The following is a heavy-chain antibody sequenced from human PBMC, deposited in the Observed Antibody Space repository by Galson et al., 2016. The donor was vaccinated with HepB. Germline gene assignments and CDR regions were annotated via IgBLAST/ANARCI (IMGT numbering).Heavy chain of an antibody. D-gene: IGHD3-10*01. CDR3: VKGAYGSGTYVDYYYYYGMDV. CDR2: IRRLGDTP. J-gene: IGHJ6*02. V-gene: IGHV3-64D*08. Sequence: SLRLSCAASGFSLISYAMHWVRQAPGKGLEYVSGIRRLGDTPRYTESVKDRFTISRDNSKNTLYLQMSSLRTADTAVYYCVKGAYGSGTYVDYYYYYGMDVWGQGTTVTVSS. CDR1: GFSLISYA.